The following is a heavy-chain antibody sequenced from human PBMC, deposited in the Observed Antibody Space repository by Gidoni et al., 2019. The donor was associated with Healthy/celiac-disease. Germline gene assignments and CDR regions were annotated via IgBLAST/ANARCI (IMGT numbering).Heavy chain of an antibody. CDR1: GGPSSSGGYY. D-gene: IGHD4-17*01. V-gene: IGHV4-31*03. Sequence: QAQLQESGPGLVKPSQTLSLTCTVSGGPSSSGGYYWSWIRQHPGKGLKWIGYIYYSGSTYYNPSLKSRVTISVDTSKNQFSLKLSSVTAADAAVYYCASFRRVTIPYFDYWGQGTLVTVSS. CDR3: ASFRRVTIPYFDY. J-gene: IGHJ4*02. CDR2: IYYSGST.